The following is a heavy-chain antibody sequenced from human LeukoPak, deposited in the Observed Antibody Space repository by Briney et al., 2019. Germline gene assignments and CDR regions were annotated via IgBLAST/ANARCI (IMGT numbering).Heavy chain of an antibody. CDR3: ARGRIAAAGRNWFDP. J-gene: IGHJ5*02. CDR2: IYTSGST. CDR1: GGSISSGSYY. D-gene: IGHD6-13*01. Sequence: SQTLSLTCTVSGGSISSGSYYWSWIRQPAGKGLEWIGRIYTSGSTNYNPSLKSRVTISVDTSKNQFSLKLSSVTAADTAVYYCARGRIAAAGRNWFDPWGQGTLVTVSS. V-gene: IGHV4-61*02.